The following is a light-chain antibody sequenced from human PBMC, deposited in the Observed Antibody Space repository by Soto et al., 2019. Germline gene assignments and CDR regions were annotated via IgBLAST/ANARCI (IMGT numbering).Light chain of an antibody. CDR2: WAS. J-gene: IGKJ4*01. CDR3: QQYWRAPLT. V-gene: IGKV4-1*01. CDR1: QSVLNRSNNKNY. Sequence: DIVMTQSPDSLAVSLGERATLNCKSSQSVLNRSNNKNYLGWYQKKPGQPPKLLIYWASTRESGVTDRFSGGGSGTDFNLTISSLQAEDVAVYYCQQYWRAPLTFGGGTKVEIK.